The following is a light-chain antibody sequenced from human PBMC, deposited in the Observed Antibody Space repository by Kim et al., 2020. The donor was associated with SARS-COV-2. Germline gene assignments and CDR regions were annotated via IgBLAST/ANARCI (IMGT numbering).Light chain of an antibody. Sequence: GQSVTISCTGTSSDVGNYHYVSWYHQHPGKAPRLMIYEVSKRPSGVPDRFSGSKSGNTASLTVSGLQAEDEADYYCSSYAGSHNLVFGGGTQLTVL. J-gene: IGLJ2*01. CDR2: EVS. CDR3: SSYAGSHNLV. V-gene: IGLV2-8*01. CDR1: SSDVGNYHY.